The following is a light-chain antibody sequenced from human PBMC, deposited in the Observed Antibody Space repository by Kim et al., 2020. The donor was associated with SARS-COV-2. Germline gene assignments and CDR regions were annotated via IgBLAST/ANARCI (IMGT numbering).Light chain of an antibody. CDR2: DVN. V-gene: IGLV2-14*03. Sequence: QSALTQPASVSGSPGQSITISCTGTSSDVGGYNYVSWYQQLPAKAPKLMIYDVNNRPSGVSTRFSGSKSGNTASLTISGLQAADEADYYCCSYTSSSSYLFGTGTKVTVL. J-gene: IGLJ1*01. CDR3: CSYTSSSSYL. CDR1: SSDVGGYNY.